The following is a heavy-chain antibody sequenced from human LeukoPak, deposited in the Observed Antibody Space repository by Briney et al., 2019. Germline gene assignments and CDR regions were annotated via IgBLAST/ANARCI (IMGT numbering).Heavy chain of an antibody. J-gene: IGHJ3*02. CDR2: INHSGGT. CDR1: GGSFSGYY. D-gene: IGHD3-9*01. V-gene: IGHV4-34*01. CDR3: ARGSSYFGYAFDI. Sequence: KASETLSLTCAVYGGSFSGYYWSWIRQPPGKGLEWIGEINHSGGTNYNPSLKSRVTISVDTSKNQFSLKLSSVTAADTAVYYCARGSSYFGYAFDIWGQGTMVTVSS.